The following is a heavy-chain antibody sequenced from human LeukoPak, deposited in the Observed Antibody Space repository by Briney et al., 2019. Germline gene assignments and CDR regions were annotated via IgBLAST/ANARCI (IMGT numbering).Heavy chain of an antibody. CDR1: GGTFRSYG. CDR3: ARGLYCSSRSSCYDYGMDV. Sequence: ASVKVSCKASGGTFRSYGLNWVRQAPGQGLEWMGGFIPILGTAKYAQKLQGRVTITADESTSTAYMELSSLGYEDTAVYYCARGLYCSSRSSCYDYGMDVWGQGTTVTVSS. V-gene: IGHV1-69*01. CDR2: FIPILGTA. J-gene: IGHJ6*02. D-gene: IGHD2-2*01.